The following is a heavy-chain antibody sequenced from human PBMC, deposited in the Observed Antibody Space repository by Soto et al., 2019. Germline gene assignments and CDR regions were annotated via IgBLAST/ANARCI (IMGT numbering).Heavy chain of an antibody. D-gene: IGHD3-22*01. J-gene: IGHJ6*02. CDR3: VKDRDSNSWPSRDV. CDR1: GYTFTRNG. Sequence: QVHLVQSGAEVKKPGASVNVSCKTSGYTFTRNGISWVRQAPGQGLEWMGWISPNSGNIKYAQKLQGRVIMNTDTSTSTAYMELRSLRFDDTAVYYCVKDRDSNSWPSRDVWGPGTTVTVSS. CDR2: ISPNSGNI. V-gene: IGHV1-18*01.